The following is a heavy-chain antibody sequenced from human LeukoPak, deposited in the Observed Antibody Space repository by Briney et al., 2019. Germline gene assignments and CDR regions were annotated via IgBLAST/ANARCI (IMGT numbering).Heavy chain of an antibody. D-gene: IGHD6-13*01. CDR2: IYYSGST. CDR3: ASGIAAAGVHFQH. J-gene: IGHJ1*01. CDR1: GGSIINGGYY. V-gene: IGHV4-31*03. Sequence: SQTLSLTCTFSGGSIINGGYYWICIRQPPGKGLEWIGYIYYSGSTYYNPSLKSRVTISVDTSKNQFSLKLSSVTAADTAVCYCASGIAAAGVHFQHWGQGTLVTVPS.